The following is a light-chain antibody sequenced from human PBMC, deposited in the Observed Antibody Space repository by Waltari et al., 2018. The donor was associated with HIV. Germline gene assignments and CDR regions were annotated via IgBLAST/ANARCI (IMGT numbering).Light chain of an antibody. CDR2: GAF. CDR3: QQNFGVPLT. V-gene: IGKV1-NL1*01. J-gene: IGKJ4*01. Sequence: DIQMTQSPSSLSASIGDTVTIPCRASQDISNSVSWFQQRPGEVPKLLVHGAFILQRGVPSRFSGSGSGTDYSLSIRGLQAEDFATYFCQQNFGVPLTFGGGTRADI. CDR1: QDISNS.